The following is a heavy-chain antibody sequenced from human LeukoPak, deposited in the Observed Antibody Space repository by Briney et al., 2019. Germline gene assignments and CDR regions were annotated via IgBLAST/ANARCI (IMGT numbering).Heavy chain of an antibody. V-gene: IGHV1-69*13. CDR1: GGTFISYA. CDR2: IIPIFGTA. D-gene: IGHD5-12*01. J-gene: IGHJ4*02. CDR3: ARDYGGGYDRHFDY. Sequence: ASVTVSFKASGGTFISYAISWVRQAPGQGLEWMGGIIPIFGTANYAQKFQGRVTITADESTSTAYMELSSLRSEDTAVYYCARDYGGGYDRHFDYWGQGTLVTVSS.